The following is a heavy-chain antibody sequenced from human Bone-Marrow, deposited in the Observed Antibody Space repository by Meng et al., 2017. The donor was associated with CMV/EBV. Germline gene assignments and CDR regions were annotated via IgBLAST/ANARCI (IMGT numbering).Heavy chain of an antibody. J-gene: IGHJ6*02. CDR2: INPNSGGT. D-gene: IGHD5-24*01. Sequence: ASVKVSCKASGYTFTGYYMHWVRQAPGQGLEWMGWINPNSGGTNYAQKFQGRVTMTRDTSISTAYMELSRLRSDDTAVYYCARGVGVAQPNYWYYGMDVWDQGTTVTVSS. CDR1: GYTFTGYY. V-gene: IGHV1-2*02. CDR3: ARGVGVAQPNYWYYGMDV.